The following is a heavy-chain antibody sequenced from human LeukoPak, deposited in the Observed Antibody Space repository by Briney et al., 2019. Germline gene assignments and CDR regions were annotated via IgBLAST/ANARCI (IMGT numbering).Heavy chain of an antibody. Sequence: GGSLRLSCAASGFTFSSYTMNWVRQAPGRGLEWVSSISSSSSYIYSADSVKGRVTISRDNAKNSLFLEMNSLRAEDTAVYYCARGEGSGCKLCAADIWGQGTMVTVSS. D-gene: IGHD6-19*01. CDR2: ISSSSSYI. V-gene: IGHV3-21*01. CDR1: GFTFSSYT. CDR3: ARGEGSGCKLCAADI. J-gene: IGHJ3*02.